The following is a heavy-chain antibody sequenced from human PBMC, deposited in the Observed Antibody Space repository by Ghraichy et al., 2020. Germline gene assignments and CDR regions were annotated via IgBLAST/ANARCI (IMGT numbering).Heavy chain of an antibody. CDR1: GGSISSGSYY. CDR2: IYTSGST. Sequence: SQTLSLTCTVSGGSISSGSYYWSWIRQPAGKGLEWIGRIYTSGSTNYNPSLKSRVTISVDTSKNQFSLKLSSVTAADTAVYYCAREGAITIFGGWFDPWGQGTLVTVSS. D-gene: IGHD3-3*01. V-gene: IGHV4-61*02. J-gene: IGHJ5*02. CDR3: AREGAITIFGGWFDP.